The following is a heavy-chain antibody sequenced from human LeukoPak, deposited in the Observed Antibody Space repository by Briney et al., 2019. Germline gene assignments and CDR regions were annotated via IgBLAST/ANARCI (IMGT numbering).Heavy chain of an antibody. D-gene: IGHD3-10*01. Sequence: PSETLSLTCTFSGVSIRSPTYCWGWIRQPPGKGLEWIGEMSHSGYPNYNPSLKSRVTISVDTSKNQFSLKLRSVTAADTAVYYCARQGSGFVRYYYYYYMDVWGKGTTVTVSS. J-gene: IGHJ6*03. CDR2: MSHSGYP. CDR1: GVSIRSPTYC. CDR3: ARQGSGFVRYYYYYYMDV. V-gene: IGHV4-39*01.